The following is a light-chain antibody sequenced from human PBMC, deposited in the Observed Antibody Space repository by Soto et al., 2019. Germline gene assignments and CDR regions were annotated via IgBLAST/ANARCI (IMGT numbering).Light chain of an antibody. Sequence: QSVLTQPPSVSGAPGQRVTVSCTGSTSNIGAGSDVHWYQQLPGTAPKLLMYTNNNRPPGVPDRFSGSRSGTSASLAITGLQTEDEADYYCQSYDSSLSVVVFGGGTKLTVL. CDR3: QSYDSSLSVVV. CDR1: TSNIGAGSD. J-gene: IGLJ2*01. V-gene: IGLV1-40*01. CDR2: TNN.